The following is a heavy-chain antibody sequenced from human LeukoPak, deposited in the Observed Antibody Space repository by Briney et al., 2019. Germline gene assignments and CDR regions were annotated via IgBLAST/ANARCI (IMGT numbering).Heavy chain of an antibody. J-gene: IGHJ1*01. V-gene: IGHV1-69-2*01. CDR1: GYTFTDYY. D-gene: IGHD5-24*01. Sequence: ASVKVSCKVSGYTFTDYYMHWVQQAPGKGLEWMGLVDPEDGETIYAEKFQGRVTITADTSTDTAYMELSSLRSEDTAVYYCAMGRRWLHFHPEYYQHVAPGPLVTVPS. CDR3: AMGRRWLHFHPEYYQH. CDR2: VDPEDGET.